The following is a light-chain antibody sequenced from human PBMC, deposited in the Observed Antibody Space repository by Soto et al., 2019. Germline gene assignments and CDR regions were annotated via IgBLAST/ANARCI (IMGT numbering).Light chain of an antibody. CDR2: ETS. V-gene: IGKV1-39*01. J-gene: IGKJ5*01. CDR1: QNIAKY. Sequence: EIHKARSRSSLSQSVEDRVTITCRAGQNIAKYLNWYQQKPGKAPLLLIYETSKLEIGVPSRFSGSGSGTEFTLTISSLQADDFATYYCQQSDTYPLTFGQGTRLE. CDR3: QQSDTYPLT.